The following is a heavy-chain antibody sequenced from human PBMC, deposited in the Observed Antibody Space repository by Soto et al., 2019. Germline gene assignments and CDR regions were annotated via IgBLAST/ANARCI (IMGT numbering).Heavy chain of an antibody. J-gene: IGHJ3*02. V-gene: IGHV3-11*01. CDR2: ISSTGSTI. CDR3: AKTGPYDSSGYYYLDAFDI. D-gene: IGHD3-22*01. CDR1: GFSFSDHY. Sequence: GGSLRLSCAASGFSFSDHYMTWIRQAPGKGLEWLSYISSTGSTIYYADSVKGRFTVSRDNANNSLYLQMNSLRAEDTAVYYCAKTGPYDSSGYYYLDAFDIWGQGTMVTLSS.